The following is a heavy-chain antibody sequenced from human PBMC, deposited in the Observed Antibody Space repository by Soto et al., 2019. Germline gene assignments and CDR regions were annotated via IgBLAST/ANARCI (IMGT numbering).Heavy chain of an antibody. CDR1: GFTFSSYA. CDR3: AKAGTAHNWFDP. Sequence: EVQLLESGGGLVQPGGSLRLSCAASGFTFSSYAMSWVRQAPGKGLEWVSAISGSGGSTYYADSVKGRFTISRDNSKNPLYLQMNSLRAEDTAVYYCAKAGTAHNWFDPWGQGTLVTVSS. CDR2: ISGSGGST. D-gene: IGHD3-10*01. J-gene: IGHJ5*02. V-gene: IGHV3-23*01.